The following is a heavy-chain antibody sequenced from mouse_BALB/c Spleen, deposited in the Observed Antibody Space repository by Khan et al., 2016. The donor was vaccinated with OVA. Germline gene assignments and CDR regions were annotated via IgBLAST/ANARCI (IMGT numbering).Heavy chain of an antibody. V-gene: IGHV3-2*02. Sequence: EVRLQESGPGLVKPSQSLSLTCTVTGYSITSDYAWNWIRQFPGNKLEWMGYISYSGRTSYNPSLKSRISVPRDTSKNQFFLKLNSVTTEDTATYYCAMGRTYWGQGTLVTVSA. CDR1: GYSITSDYA. D-gene: IGHD4-1*01. J-gene: IGHJ3*01. CDR2: ISYSGRT. CDR3: AMGRTY.